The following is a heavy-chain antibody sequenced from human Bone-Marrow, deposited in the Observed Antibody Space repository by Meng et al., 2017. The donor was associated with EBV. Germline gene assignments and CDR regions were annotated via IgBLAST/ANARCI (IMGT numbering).Heavy chain of an antibody. CDR2: IYHSGST. CDR3: ARGDDSSGLDY. V-gene: IGHV4-30-2*01. J-gene: IGHJ4*02. D-gene: IGHD3-22*01. CDR1: GGSIASGGYS. Sequence: QRQLQEPGSGLVKPSQTLSLPCVVSGGSIASGGYSWSWIRQPPGKGLEWIGYIYHSGSTSYNPSLKSRVTISVDRSKNQFSLKLNSVTAADTAVYYCARGDDSSGLDYWGQGTLVTVSS.